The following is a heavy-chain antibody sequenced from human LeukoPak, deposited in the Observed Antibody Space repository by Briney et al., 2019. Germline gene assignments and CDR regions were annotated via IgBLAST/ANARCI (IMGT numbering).Heavy chain of an antibody. V-gene: IGHV1-2*02. J-gene: IGHJ5*02. Sequence: ASVKVSCKASGYTFTGYYMHWVRQAPGQGLEWMGWINPNSGGTNYAQKFQGRVTMTRDTSISTAYMELSRVRSDDTAVYYCARDGPDIVVVPAAGPIDWFDPWGQGTLVTVSS. CDR3: ARDGPDIVVVPAAGPIDWFDP. CDR1: GYTFTGYY. D-gene: IGHD2-2*01. CDR2: INPNSGGT.